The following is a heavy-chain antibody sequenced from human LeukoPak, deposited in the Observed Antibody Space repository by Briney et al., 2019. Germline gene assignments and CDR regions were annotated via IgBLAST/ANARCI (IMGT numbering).Heavy chain of an antibody. J-gene: IGHJ4*02. CDR1: GGSISSGDYY. Sequence: SETLSLTCTVSGGSISSGDYYWSWIRQPPGKGLEWIGYIYYSGSTYYNPSLKSRVTISVDTSKNQFSLKLSSVTAADTAVYYCAREGPNYYDSSSTTYYFDYWGQGTLVTVSS. D-gene: IGHD3-22*01. CDR2: IYYSGST. CDR3: AREGPNYYDSSSTTYYFDY. V-gene: IGHV4-30-4*01.